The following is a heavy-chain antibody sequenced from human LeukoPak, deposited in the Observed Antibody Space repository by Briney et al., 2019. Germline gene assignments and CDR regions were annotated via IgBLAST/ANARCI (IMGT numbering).Heavy chain of an antibody. Sequence: ASVKVSCKASGYTFTSYGISWLRQAPGQGLEWMGWISAYNGNTNYARKLQGRVTMTTDTSTSTAYMELRSLRSDDTAVYYCAREGIAAAYYYYYYYMDVWGKGTTVTVSS. V-gene: IGHV1-18*01. D-gene: IGHD6-13*01. J-gene: IGHJ6*03. CDR3: AREGIAAAYYYYYYYMDV. CDR1: GYTFTSYG. CDR2: ISAYNGNT.